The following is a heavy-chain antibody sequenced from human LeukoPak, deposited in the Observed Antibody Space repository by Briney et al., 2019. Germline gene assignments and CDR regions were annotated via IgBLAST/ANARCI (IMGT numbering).Heavy chain of an antibody. CDR1: GGSISSYY. CDR2: IYTSGST. CDR3: ARLIPEVRLRAPYYFDC. V-gene: IGHV4-4*09. D-gene: IGHD3-10*01. J-gene: IGHJ4*02. Sequence: PSETLSLTCTVSGGSISSYYWSWIRQPPGKGLEWIGYIYTSGSTNYNPSLKSRVTISVDTSKNQFSLKLSSVTAADTAVYYCARLIPEVRLRAPYYFDCWGQGTLVTVSS.